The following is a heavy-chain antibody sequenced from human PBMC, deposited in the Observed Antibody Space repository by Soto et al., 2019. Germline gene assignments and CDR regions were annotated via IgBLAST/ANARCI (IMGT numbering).Heavy chain of an antibody. Sequence: GGSLRLSCAASGFTFSSYSMNWVRQAPGKGLEWVSSISSSSSYIYYADSVKGRFTISRDNAKNSLDLQMNGLRAEDTAVYYCARDRAESGALLDVWGQGTTVTVSS. V-gene: IGHV3-21*01. CDR2: ISSSSSYI. CDR3: ARDRAESGALLDV. J-gene: IGHJ6*02. CDR1: GFTFSSYS. D-gene: IGHD6-25*01.